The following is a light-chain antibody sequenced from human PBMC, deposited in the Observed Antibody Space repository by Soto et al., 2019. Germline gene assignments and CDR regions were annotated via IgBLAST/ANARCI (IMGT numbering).Light chain of an antibody. CDR3: QQYDSSPVT. Sequence: IVLTQSPGTLSLSPGERATLSCGASQSVSASYLAWYQQKPGQSPRLLIYGASRRATGIPDRFSAGGSGTDFTLTISRLEPEDFAVYCCQQYDSSPVTFGQGSKVEIK. V-gene: IGKV3-20*01. CDR2: GAS. CDR1: QSVSASY. J-gene: IGKJ2*01.